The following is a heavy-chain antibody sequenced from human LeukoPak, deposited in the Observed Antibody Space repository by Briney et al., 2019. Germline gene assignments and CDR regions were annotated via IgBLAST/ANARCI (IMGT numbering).Heavy chain of an antibody. CDR1: GFTFDDYS. Sequence: GGSLRLSCAASGFTFDDYSMHWVRHVPGKGLEWVSLISWDGGSTYYADSVKGRFTISRDNSRNSLYLEMNSLRTEDTALYYCAKGLGYYYESSGYYAAEYFQHWGQGTLVTVFS. D-gene: IGHD3-22*01. V-gene: IGHV3-43*01. J-gene: IGHJ1*01. CDR2: ISWDGGST. CDR3: AKGLGYYYESSGYYAAEYFQH.